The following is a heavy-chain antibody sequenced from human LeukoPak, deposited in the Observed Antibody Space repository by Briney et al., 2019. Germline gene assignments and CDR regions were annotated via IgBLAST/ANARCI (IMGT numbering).Heavy chain of an antibody. CDR3: AREGGPYRPLDY. Sequence: KPSETLSLTCAVYGGSFSGYYWSWIRQPPGKGLEWIGYIYYSGSTNYNPSLKSRVTISVDTSKNQFSLKLSSVTAADTAVYYCAREGGPYRPLDYSGQGTLVTVSS. CDR1: GGSFSGYY. J-gene: IGHJ4*02. V-gene: IGHV4-59*12. CDR2: IYYSGST.